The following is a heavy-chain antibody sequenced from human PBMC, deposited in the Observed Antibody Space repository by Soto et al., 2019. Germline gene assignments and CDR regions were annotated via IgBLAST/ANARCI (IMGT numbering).Heavy chain of an antibody. J-gene: IGHJ4*02. D-gene: IGHD3-10*02. CDR2: IRQDESEK. CDR3: ARDKFIGSYYIRGVTYIFDS. CDR1: GFTFTDYW. V-gene: IGHV3-7*03. Sequence: GGSLRLSCAASGFTFTDYWMSWVRQAPGKGLEWVANIRQDESEKNYVDSVKGRFTISRDNAKNSLYLQMNSLRDEDTAVYYSARDKFIGSYYIRGVTYIFDSWGQGT.